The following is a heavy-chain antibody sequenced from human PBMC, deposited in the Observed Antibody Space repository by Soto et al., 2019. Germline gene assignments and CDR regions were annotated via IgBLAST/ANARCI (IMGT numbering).Heavy chain of an antibody. D-gene: IGHD3-10*01. V-gene: IGHV4-59*01. CDR3: ARGSLWFGALGADDT. CDR2: IYYTGRT. Sequence: QVQLQESGPGLVKPSETLSLTCTVSGSSISSYYWSWIRQPPGKGLEWIGYIYYTGRTNYNPSLKSRVTISLDTSNSQFSLKLSSVTAADTAVYYCARGSLWFGALGADDTWGQGTLVTVAS. CDR1: GSSISSYY. J-gene: IGHJ5*02.